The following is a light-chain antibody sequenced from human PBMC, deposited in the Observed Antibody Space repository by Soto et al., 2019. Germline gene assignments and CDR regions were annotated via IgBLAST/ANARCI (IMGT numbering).Light chain of an antibody. J-gene: IGLJ1*01. CDR1: SSDVGGYNF. V-gene: IGLV2-23*01. CDR2: EGS. CDR3: CSYAGSSTYV. Sequence: QSALTQPASVSGSPGQSITISCTGTSSDVGGYNFVAWYQQYPGKGPKVMIYEGSQRPSGVSTRFSGSRSGNTASLTISGLQPEDEADYYCCSYAGSSTYVFGTGTKLTVL.